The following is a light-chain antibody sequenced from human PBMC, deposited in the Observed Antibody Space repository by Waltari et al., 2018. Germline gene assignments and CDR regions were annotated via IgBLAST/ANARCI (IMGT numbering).Light chain of an antibody. CDR1: RLSQTF. J-gene: IGLJ3*02. CDR3: NSRDISGNHWV. Sequence: SSALTQDPAVSVALGQTVWITCHGARLSQTFSTCYQQKPGQAPVLTVFGVGNRPAGITDRFSGSNSGNTAFLTVTGAQADDEADYYCNSRDISGNHWVFGGGTRLTVL. V-gene: IGLV3-19*01. CDR2: GVG.